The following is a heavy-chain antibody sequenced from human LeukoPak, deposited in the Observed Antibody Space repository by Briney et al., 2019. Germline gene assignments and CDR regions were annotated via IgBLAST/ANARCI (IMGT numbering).Heavy chain of an antibody. Sequence: GGSLRLSCAASGITFSLYSVNWVRQAPGKGLEWISSISSGSSYLYYADSVKGRFTISRDNAKNSLYLQMNSLSAEDTAVYYCATVTYQYGSGSYYTPNYFDYWGQGTLVTVSS. CDR3: ATVTYQYGSGSYYTPNYFDY. D-gene: IGHD3-10*01. CDR2: ISSGSSYL. CDR1: GITFSLYS. J-gene: IGHJ4*02. V-gene: IGHV3-21*01.